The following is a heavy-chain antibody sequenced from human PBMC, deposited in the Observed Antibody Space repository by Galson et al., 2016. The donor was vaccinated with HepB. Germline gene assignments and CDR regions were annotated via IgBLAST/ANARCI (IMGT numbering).Heavy chain of an antibody. J-gene: IGHJ4*02. D-gene: IGHD3-10*01. CDR2: ISYDGSNK. CDR1: GFTFSSYA. V-gene: IGHV3-30*04. CDR3: AKDALFYGSGNYVHY. Sequence: SLRLSCAASGFTFSSYAMHWVRQAPGKGLEWVAVISYDGSNKYFAASVKGRFTISRDNSKNTLYLQMNSLRAEDTAVYYCAKDALFYGSGNYVHYWGRGTLVTVSS.